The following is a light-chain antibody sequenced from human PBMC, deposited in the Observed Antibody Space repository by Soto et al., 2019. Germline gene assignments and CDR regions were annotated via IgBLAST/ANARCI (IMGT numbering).Light chain of an antibody. Sequence: EIVLTQSPGILSLSPGERATLSCRASQSVSNDFLAWYQQKPRQAPRRLIYGASTSATDVPHRFSGSGSGADVTLTISRVEPADVAVYSCHQHVSSHPRTFGQGTKVE. CDR1: QSVSNDF. V-gene: IGKV3-20*01. CDR3: HQHVSSHPRT. CDR2: GAS. J-gene: IGKJ1*01.